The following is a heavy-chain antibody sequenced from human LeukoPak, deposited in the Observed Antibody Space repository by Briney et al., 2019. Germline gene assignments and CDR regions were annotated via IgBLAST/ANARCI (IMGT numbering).Heavy chain of an antibody. D-gene: IGHD1-26*01. V-gene: IGHV1-46*01. CDR3: ASGVGATTFVYYYYGMDV. CDR2: INPSGGST. Sequence: ASVKVSCKASGYTFTSYYMHWVRQAPGEALEWRGIINPSGGSTSYAQKFQGRVTMTRDTSTSTVYMELSSLRSEDTAVYYCASGVGATTFVYYYYGMDVWGQGTTVTVSS. J-gene: IGHJ6*02. CDR1: GYTFTSYY.